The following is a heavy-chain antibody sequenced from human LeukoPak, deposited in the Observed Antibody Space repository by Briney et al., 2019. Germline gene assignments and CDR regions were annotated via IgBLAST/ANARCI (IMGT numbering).Heavy chain of an antibody. CDR3: ARVSAELYWGGFDY. CDR2: IYYSGST. V-gene: IGHV4-59*01. D-gene: IGHD7-27*01. J-gene: IGHJ4*02. CDR1: GGSISSYY. Sequence: SETLSLTCTVSGGSISSYYWSWIRQPPGKGLEWIGYIYYSGSTNYNPSLKSRVTISVDTSKNQFSLKLSSVTAADTAVYYCARVSAELYWGGFDYWGQGTLVTVSS.